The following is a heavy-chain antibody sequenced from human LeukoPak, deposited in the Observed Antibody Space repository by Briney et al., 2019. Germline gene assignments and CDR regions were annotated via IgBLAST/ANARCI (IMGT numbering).Heavy chain of an antibody. D-gene: IGHD2-2*01. Sequence: GGPLRLSCEASGFTFSAYAMTWVRQAPGKGLEWVSGINWNGGSTGYADSVKGRFTISRDNAKNSLYLQMNSLRAEDTALYYCARGGYCSSTSCYAFDYWGQGTLVTVSS. CDR3: ARGGYCSSTSCYAFDY. CDR1: GFTFSAYA. V-gene: IGHV3-20*04. CDR2: INWNGGST. J-gene: IGHJ4*02.